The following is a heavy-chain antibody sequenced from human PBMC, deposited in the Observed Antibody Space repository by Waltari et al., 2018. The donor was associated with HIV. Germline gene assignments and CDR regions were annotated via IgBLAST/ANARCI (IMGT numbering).Heavy chain of an antibody. Sequence: QVQLVQSGAEVKKPGSSVQVSCKASGGIFFISAFPWVRQAPGQGLEWMGRVVPVLNSATYAEKFRGRVTITADKSTSTAYMEMSGLRSEDTAVYFCARVPYSSGWYGDNIDYWGQGTLVIVSS. CDR3: ARVPYSSGWYGDNIDY. CDR1: GGIFFISA. J-gene: IGHJ4*02. CDR2: VVPVLNSA. D-gene: IGHD6-19*01. V-gene: IGHV1-69*04.